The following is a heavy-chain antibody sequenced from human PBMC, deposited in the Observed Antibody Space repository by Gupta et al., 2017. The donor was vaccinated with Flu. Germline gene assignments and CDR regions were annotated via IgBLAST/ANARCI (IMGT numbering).Heavy chain of an antibody. CDR1: DFPFSSYA. Sequence: EVQLVESGGGLVKPGGSLRLSCAASDFPFSSYAMNWFRQAPGKGLEWVSSISSSSSYIYYADSVKGRFTISRDNAKNSLYLQMNSLRAEDTAVYYCARMIAAAGTRGMDVWGQGTTVTVSS. J-gene: IGHJ6*02. CDR3: ARMIAAAGTRGMDV. CDR2: ISSSSSYI. V-gene: IGHV3-21*01. D-gene: IGHD6-13*01.